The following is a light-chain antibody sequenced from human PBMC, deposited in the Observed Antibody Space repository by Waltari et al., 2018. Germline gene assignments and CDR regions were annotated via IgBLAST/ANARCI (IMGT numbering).Light chain of an antibody. CDR3: QQYYSTPWT. CDR1: QSVLYSSTNKNY. CDR2: WAS. Sequence: DIAMTQSPDSLAVSLGERATINCKSSQSVLYSSTNKNYLAWYQQKPRQPPKLLIYWASTRESGVPDRFSGSGSGTDFTLTIGSLQAEDVAVYYCQQYYSTPWTFGQGTKVEIK. V-gene: IGKV4-1*01. J-gene: IGKJ1*01.